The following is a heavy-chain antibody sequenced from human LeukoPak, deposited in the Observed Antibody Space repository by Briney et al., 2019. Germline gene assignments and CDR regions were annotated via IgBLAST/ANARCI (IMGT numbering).Heavy chain of an antibody. CDR2: ISYDGSNK. D-gene: IGHD6-25*01. J-gene: IGHJ4*02. V-gene: IGHV3-30*03. CDR3: ARSSDSSDLGY. CDR1: GFTFSSYG. Sequence: GGSLRLSCAASGFTFSSYGMHWVRQAPGKGLEWVAVISYDGSNKYYADSVKGRFTISRDNSKNTLYLQMNSLRVDDTAVYYCARSSDSSDLGYWGQGTLVTVSS.